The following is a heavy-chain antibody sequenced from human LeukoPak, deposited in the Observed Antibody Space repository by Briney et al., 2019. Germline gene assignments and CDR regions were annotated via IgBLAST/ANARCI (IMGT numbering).Heavy chain of an antibody. CDR1: GVTFSSYA. V-gene: IGHV3-23*01. CDR2: ISGSGGST. J-gene: IGHJ4*02. D-gene: IGHD5-24*01. CDR3: ARPRDGYNYLDY. Sequence: GGSLRLSCAASGVTFSSYAMSWARQAPGKGLEWVSAISGSGGSTYYADSVKGRFTISRDNSKNTLYLQMNSLRAEDTAVYYCARPRDGYNYLDYWGQGTLVTVSS.